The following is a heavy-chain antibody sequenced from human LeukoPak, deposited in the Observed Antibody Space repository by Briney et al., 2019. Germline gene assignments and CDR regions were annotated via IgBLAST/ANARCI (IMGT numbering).Heavy chain of an antibody. Sequence: SENLSLNLTFPGWSISRGGYFWNWIRQPPGKGLEWIGYIYYSGSTYYNPSLKSRVTISVDTSKNQFSPKLSSVTAADTAVYYCARGYCSSTSCYSGFDPWGQGTLVTVSS. CDR2: IYYSGST. CDR3: ARGYCSSTSCYSGFDP. V-gene: IGHV4-31*02. D-gene: IGHD2-2*01. J-gene: IGHJ5*02. CDR1: GWSISRGGYF.